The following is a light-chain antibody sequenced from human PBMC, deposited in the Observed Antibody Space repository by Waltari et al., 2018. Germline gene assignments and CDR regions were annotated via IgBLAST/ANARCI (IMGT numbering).Light chain of an antibody. J-gene: IGKJ5*01. CDR3: QQYNRWPPIT. CDR2: DAS. V-gene: IGKV3-15*01. Sequence: EVVMTQSPATLSVSPWGRATLSCRASQIIATNLAWYQQRRGQAPRLLIFDASTRATSISGRFSGSGSGTEFTLTISSLQSEDSAVYYCQQYNRWPPITFGQGTRLEIK. CDR1: QIIATN.